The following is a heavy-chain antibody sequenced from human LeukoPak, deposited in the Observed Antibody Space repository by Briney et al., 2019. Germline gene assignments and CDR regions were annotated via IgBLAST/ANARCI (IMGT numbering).Heavy chain of an antibody. CDR2: ISTYNGNT. J-gene: IGHJ3*02. D-gene: IGHD3-9*01. CDR3: AGESEAGYYPI. V-gene: IGHV1-18*01. Sequence: ASVKVSCKASGYTFTRYAFSWVGQAPGQGLEWMGWISTYNGNTNYAQKFQGRVTMTTDTSTTTTYMELRSLRSDDTAVYYCAGESEAGYYPIWGQGTMVTVSS. CDR1: GYTFTRYA.